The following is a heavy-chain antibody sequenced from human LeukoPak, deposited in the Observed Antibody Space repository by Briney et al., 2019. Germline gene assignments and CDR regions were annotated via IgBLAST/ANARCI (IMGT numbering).Heavy chain of an antibody. CDR1: GGSISSYY. J-gene: IGHJ4*02. D-gene: IGHD6-13*01. CDR2: IYYSGST. Sequence: SETLSLTCTVSGGSISSYYWSWIRQPPGKGLEWIGYIYYSGSTNYNPSLKSRVTISVDTSKNQFSLKLSSVTAADTAVYYCARKVGSSWSPLDYWGQGTLVTVSS. V-gene: IGHV4-59*01. CDR3: ARKVGSSWSPLDY.